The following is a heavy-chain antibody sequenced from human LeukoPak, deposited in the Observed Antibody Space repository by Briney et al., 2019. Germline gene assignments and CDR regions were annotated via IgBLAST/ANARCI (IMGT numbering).Heavy chain of an antibody. D-gene: IGHD3-3*01. J-gene: IGHJ4*02. CDR2: ISSSSSTI. V-gene: IGHV3-48*01. Sequence: PGGSLRLSCAASGFTLSSYSMNWVCQAPGRGLEWVSYISSSSSTIYYADSVKGRFTISRDNAKNSLYLQMNSLRAEDTAVYYCARDGVGFDYWGQGTLVTVSS. CDR3: ARDGVGFDY. CDR1: GFTLSSYS.